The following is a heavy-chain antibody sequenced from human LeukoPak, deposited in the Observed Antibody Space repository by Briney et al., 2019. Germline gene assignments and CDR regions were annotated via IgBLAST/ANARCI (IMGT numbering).Heavy chain of an antibody. J-gene: IGHJ4*02. V-gene: IGHV4-39*01. CDR3: ARHENRNDGFDY. CDR2: IYYSGNT. D-gene: IGHD1-1*01. CDR1: GGSISRSSYY. Sequence: SETLSLTCIVSGGSISRSSYYWGWIRQPPGKGLEWIGSIYYSGNTYYNPSLKSRVTISVDRSKNQFSLKLSSETAADTAVYYCARHENRNDGFDYWGQGTLVTVSS.